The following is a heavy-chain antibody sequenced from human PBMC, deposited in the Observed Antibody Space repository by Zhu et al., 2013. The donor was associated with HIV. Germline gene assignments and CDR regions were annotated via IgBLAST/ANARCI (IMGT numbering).Heavy chain of an antibody. J-gene: IGHJ3*01. CDR1: GFTFSSYE. V-gene: IGHV3-48*03. Sequence: VQLVESGGGLVQPGGSLRLSCAASGFTFSSYEMNWVRQAPGKGLEWVSYISSSGSTIYYADSVKGRFTISRDNAKNMLYLQMNGLRDEDTAVYYCVALTAVVHHYAFDVWGQGTMVTVSS. CDR3: VALTAVVHHYAFDV. CDR2: ISSSGSTI. D-gene: IGHD5-18*01.